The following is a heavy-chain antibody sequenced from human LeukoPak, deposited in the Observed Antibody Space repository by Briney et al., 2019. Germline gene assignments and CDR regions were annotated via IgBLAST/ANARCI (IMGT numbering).Heavy chain of an antibody. CDR2: IYYSGST. CDR3: ARHQSGYDFDY. V-gene: IGHV4-39*01. D-gene: IGHD5-12*01. CDR1: GASISSSSYY. J-gene: IGHJ4*02. Sequence: LETLSLTCTVSGASISSSSYYWGWIRQPPGKGLEWIGSIYYSGSTYYNPSLRSRVTISVDTSKNQFSLRLSSVTAADTAVYYCARHQSGYDFDYWGQGTLVTVSS.